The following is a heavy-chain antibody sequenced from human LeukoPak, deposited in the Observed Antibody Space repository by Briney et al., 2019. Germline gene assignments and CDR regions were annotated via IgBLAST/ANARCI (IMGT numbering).Heavy chain of an antibody. CDR1: GFTFSSYS. Sequence: PGGSLRLSCAASGFTFSSYSMNWVRQAPGKGLEWVSSIRSSSSYIYYADSVKGRFTISRDNAKNSLYLQMNSLRAEDTAVYYCARAGCTNGVCFGTYYFDYWGQGTLVTVSS. D-gene: IGHD2-8*01. CDR2: IRSSSSYI. CDR3: ARAGCTNGVCFGTYYFDY. V-gene: IGHV3-21*01. J-gene: IGHJ4*02.